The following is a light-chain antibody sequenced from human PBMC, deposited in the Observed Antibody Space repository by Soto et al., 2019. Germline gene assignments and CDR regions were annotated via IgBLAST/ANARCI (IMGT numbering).Light chain of an antibody. V-gene: IGKV1-33*01. J-gene: IGKJ5*01. CDR3: QQYDNYDIT. Sequence: DIQMTQSPSSLSASAGDTVTITCQASQDINKFLNWYQQKPGKAPKLLIYDVSNLETGVPSRFSGSGSETHFTLTINSLQPEDIATYYCQQYDNYDITFGQGTRLEIK. CDR1: QDINKF. CDR2: DVS.